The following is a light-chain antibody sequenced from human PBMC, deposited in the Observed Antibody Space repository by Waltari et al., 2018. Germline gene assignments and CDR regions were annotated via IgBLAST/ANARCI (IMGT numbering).Light chain of an antibody. CDR2: AAS. V-gene: IGKV1-17*01. Sequence: DIQITQSPSSLSASVGDRVHITCRASQGIRNDLNWYQQKPGKAPKRLIYAASSLQSGVPSRFSGSGSGTEFTLTISSLQPEDFATYYCLQHNSYPYTFGQGTKLELK. J-gene: IGKJ2*01. CDR1: QGIRND. CDR3: LQHNSYPYT.